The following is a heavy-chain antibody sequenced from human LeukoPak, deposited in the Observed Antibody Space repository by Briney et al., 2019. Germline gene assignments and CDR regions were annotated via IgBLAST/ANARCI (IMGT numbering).Heavy chain of an antibody. CDR3: ARGRDGYNYYYFDY. D-gene: IGHD5-24*01. V-gene: IGHV4-59*01. Sequence: SETLSLTCTVSGGSISSYYWSWIRQPPGKGLEWIGYIYYSGRTNYNPSLKSRVTISVDTSKNQFSLKLSSVTAADTAVYYCARGRDGYNYYYFDYWGQGTLVTVSS. J-gene: IGHJ4*02. CDR1: GGSISSYY. CDR2: IYYSGRT.